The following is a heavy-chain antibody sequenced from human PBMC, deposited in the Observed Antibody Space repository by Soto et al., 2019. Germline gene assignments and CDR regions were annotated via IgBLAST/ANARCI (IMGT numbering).Heavy chain of an antibody. CDR3: ARDLLGGTTFSPYMDV. D-gene: IGHD1-7*01. V-gene: IGHV1-3*01. J-gene: IGHJ6*03. Sequence: GASVKVSCKASGYTFTSYAMHWVRQAPGQRLEWMGWINAGNGNTKYSQKFQGGVTITRDTSASTAYMELSSLRSEDTSVYYCARDLLGGTTFSPYMDVWGKGTTVTVSS. CDR1: GYTFTSYA. CDR2: INAGNGNT.